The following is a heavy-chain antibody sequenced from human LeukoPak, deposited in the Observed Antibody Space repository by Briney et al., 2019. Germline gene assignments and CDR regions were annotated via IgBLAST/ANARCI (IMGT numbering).Heavy chain of an antibody. D-gene: IGHD3-16*02. V-gene: IGHV3-23*01. CDR3: ARGLFWGTYRSFDY. Sequence: GGSLRLSCAASGFTFSSYAMNWVRQAQGKGLEWVSSISGSVDTTYYADSVKGRFTISRDNSKNTLYLQMNSLRAEDSAVYYCARGLFWGTYRSFDYWGQGTLVTVSS. J-gene: IGHJ4*02. CDR2: ISGSVDTT. CDR1: GFTFSSYA.